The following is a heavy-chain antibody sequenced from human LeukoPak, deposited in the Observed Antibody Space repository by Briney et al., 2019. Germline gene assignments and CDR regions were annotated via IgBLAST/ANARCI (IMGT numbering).Heavy chain of an antibody. D-gene: IGHD2-15*01. CDR3: ARGPGYCSGGRCYGCIDY. CDR1: GFPISTYA. J-gene: IGHJ4*02. V-gene: IGHV3-30-3*01. CDR2: ISYDGSNI. Sequence: PGRSLRHSCAASGFPISTYAMHWVRQPPGKGLAWVAVISYDGSNIYYADSVKDRFTISRDNSKNTLYLQMNSLRAEDTAVYYCARGPGYCSGGRCYGCIDYWGQGTLVTVSS.